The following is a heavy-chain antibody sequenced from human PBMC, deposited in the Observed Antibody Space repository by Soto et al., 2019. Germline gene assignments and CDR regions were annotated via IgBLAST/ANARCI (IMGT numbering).Heavy chain of an antibody. CDR2: INPNSGGT. V-gene: IGHV1-2*02. CDR3: ARESITMIVVVSSWYFDY. J-gene: IGHJ4*02. Sequence: RASVKVSCKASGYTFTGYYMHWVRQAPGQGLEWMGWINPNSGGTNYAQKFQGRVTMTRDTSISTAYMELSRLRSDDTAVYYCARESITMIVVVSSWYFDYWGQGTLVTVSS. CDR1: GYTFTGYY. D-gene: IGHD3-22*01.